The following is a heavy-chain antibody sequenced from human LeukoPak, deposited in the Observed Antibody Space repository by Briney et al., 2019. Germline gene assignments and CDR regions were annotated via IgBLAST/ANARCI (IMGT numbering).Heavy chain of an antibody. CDR2: ISGSGGST. D-gene: IGHD3-3*01. J-gene: IGHJ4*02. V-gene: IGHV3-23*01. CDR1: GFTFSSYA. Sequence: PGGSLRLSCAAPGFTFSSYAMSWVRQAPGKGLEWVSAISGSGGSTYYADSVKGRFTISRDNSKNTLYLQMNSLRAEDTAVYYCAMTVYDFWSGLNYWGQGTLVTVSS. CDR3: AMTVYDFWSGLNY.